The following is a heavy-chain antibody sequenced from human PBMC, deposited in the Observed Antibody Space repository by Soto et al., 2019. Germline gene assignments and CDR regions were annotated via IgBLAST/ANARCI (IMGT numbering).Heavy chain of an antibody. CDR1: GGTLSTYA. Sequence: QVQLVQSGAEVKKPGSSVKVSCKAPGGTLSTYASSWVRQAPGQGLEWMGGVIPIFGTPKYAQKFQGRVTITADESTSTGYMELRSLRSEDTAVYYCARSQGGSSSLDIYYYYYYGMDVWGHGTTVTVFS. CDR2: VIPIFGTP. J-gene: IGHJ6*02. D-gene: IGHD2-15*01. CDR3: ARSQGGSSSLDIYYYYYYGMDV. V-gene: IGHV1-69*01.